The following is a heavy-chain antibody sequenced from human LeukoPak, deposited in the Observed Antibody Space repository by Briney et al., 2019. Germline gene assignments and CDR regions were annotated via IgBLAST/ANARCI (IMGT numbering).Heavy chain of an antibody. J-gene: IGHJ5*02. CDR2: INPNSGGT. CDR1: GYTFTGYY. CDR3: ARISFPSIVVVPARAATYNWFDP. Sequence: ASVKVSCKASGYTFTGYYMHWVRQAPGQGLEWMGWINPNSGGTNYAQKFQGRVTMTRDTSISTAYMELSRLRSDDTAVYYCARISFPSIVVVPARAATYNWFDPWGQGTLVTVSS. V-gene: IGHV1-2*02. D-gene: IGHD2-2*01.